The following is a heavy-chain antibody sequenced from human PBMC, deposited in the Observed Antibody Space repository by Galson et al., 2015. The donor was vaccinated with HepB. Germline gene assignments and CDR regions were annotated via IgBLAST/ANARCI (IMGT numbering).Heavy chain of an antibody. CDR2: IYHSGST. D-gene: IGHD6-19*01. J-gene: IGHJ4*02. Sequence: QVQLQESGPGLVKPSETLSLTCAVSGGSISSSNWWSSVRQPPGKGLEWIGEIYHSGSTNYNPSRRVRVTISVDKSKNQFSLKLSSVTAADTAVYYCARWYSSGSNFDYWGQGTLVTVSS. CDR1: GGSISSSNW. V-gene: IGHV4-4*02. CDR3: ARWYSSGSNFDY.